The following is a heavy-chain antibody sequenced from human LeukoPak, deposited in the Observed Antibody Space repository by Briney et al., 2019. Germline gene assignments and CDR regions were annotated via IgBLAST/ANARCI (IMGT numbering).Heavy chain of an antibody. CDR2: ISYDGHNE. CDR1: GFTFSGYG. Sequence: GRSLRLSCAASGFTFSGYGMHWVRQAPGKGLEWVAVISYDGHNEYYGDSVKGRFTISRDNSKNTLYLQMNSLRAEDTAVYYCARESLNDYGDYHYDYWGQGTLVTVSS. D-gene: IGHD4-17*01. CDR3: ARESLNDYGDYHYDY. V-gene: IGHV3-30*03. J-gene: IGHJ4*02.